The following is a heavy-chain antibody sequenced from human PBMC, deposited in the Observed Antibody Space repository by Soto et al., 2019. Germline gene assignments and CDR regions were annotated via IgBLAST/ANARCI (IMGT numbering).Heavy chain of an antibody. CDR1: GYTFTSYA. D-gene: IGHD2-2*01. V-gene: IGHV1-3*01. Sequence: QVQLVQSGAEVKKPGASVKVSCKASGYTFTSYAVHWVRQAPGQRLERMGWINAGNGNTKYSQKFQGRVTITRDTSASTAYMEVSSLRPEDTAVYYCAGGGVMVVVPDAIAWFDPWGQGTLVTASS. CDR3: AGGGVMVVVPDAIAWFDP. CDR2: INAGNGNT. J-gene: IGHJ5*02.